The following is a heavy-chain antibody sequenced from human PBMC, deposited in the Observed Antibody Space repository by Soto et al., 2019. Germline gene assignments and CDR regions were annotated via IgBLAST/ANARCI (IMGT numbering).Heavy chain of an antibody. CDR2: IYYSGST. CDR1: GGSISSYY. CDR3: ARHAEDYDYIWGRYRYGSLDY. V-gene: IGHV4-59*08. D-gene: IGHD3-16*02. Sequence: PSETLSLTCTVSGGSISSYYWSWIRQPPGKGLEWIGYIYYSGSTNYNPSLKSRVTISVDTSKNQFSLKLSSVTAADTAVYYCARHAEDYDYIWGRYRYGSLDYWGQGTLVTVSS. J-gene: IGHJ4*02.